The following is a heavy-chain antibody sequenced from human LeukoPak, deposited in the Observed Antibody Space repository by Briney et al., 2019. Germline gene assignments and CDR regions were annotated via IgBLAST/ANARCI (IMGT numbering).Heavy chain of an antibody. CDR1: GYTFTAYY. CDR2: INPNSGGT. Sequence: ASVKVSCKASGYTFTAYYMHWVRQAPGQGLEWMGWINPNSGGTKYAQKFQGRVTMTRDTSISTAYMELRSLRSDDTAVYYCARFDYYDSSGINNWFDPWGQGTLVTVSS. V-gene: IGHV1-2*02. D-gene: IGHD3-22*01. CDR3: ARFDYYDSSGINNWFDP. J-gene: IGHJ5*02.